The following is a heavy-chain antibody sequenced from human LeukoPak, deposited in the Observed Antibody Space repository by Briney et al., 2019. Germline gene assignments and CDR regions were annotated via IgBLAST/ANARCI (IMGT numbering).Heavy chain of an antibody. V-gene: IGHV3-23*01. D-gene: IGHD2-2*02. J-gene: IGHJ6*02. CDR2: ISGGGGNT. CDR3: AREIYCSSTSCYIV. CDR1: GFTFSTYA. Sequence: GGSLRLSCAASGFTFSTYAVSWVRQAPGKGLEWVSVISGGGGNTYYADSVKGRFTISRDNAKNSLYLQMNSLRAEDTAVYYCAREIYCSSTSCYIVWGQGTTVTVSS.